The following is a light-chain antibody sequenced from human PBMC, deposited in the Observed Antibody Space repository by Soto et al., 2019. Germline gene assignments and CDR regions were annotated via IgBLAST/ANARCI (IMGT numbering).Light chain of an antibody. CDR1: QSLVYSNGNTY. Sequence: DAVMTQSPLSLPVTLGQTASISCRSSQSLVYSNGNTYLNWFQQRPGQPPRRLIYEVSNRDSGVPARFSGSGSGTEFTLTISSLEAEDIAAYYCIQDASWPRTFGQGTRVEIK. CDR3: IQDASWPRT. V-gene: IGKV2-30*01. CDR2: EVS. J-gene: IGKJ1*01.